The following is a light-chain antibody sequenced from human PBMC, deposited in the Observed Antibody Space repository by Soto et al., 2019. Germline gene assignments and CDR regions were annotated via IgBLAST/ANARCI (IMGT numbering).Light chain of an antibody. CDR1: ESIRTW. J-gene: IGKJ1*01. V-gene: IGKV1-5*01. CDR3: QQYNNYPRT. Sequence: DIQMTQLLSTLSAFMEDRFTFTFRPSESIRTWLAWYQHKPGKAPKFLIYDASSLESGVPSRFSGSGSGTEFTLTISNLQPDDFATYFCQQYNNYPRTFGQGTKVDIK. CDR2: DAS.